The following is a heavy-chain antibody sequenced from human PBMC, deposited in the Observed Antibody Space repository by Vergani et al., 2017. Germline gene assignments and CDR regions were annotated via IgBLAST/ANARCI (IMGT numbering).Heavy chain of an antibody. D-gene: IGHD6-19*01. Sequence: HFQASGPGLVKASGTLSLLCPVFGNPIISRSYYWGWTRHPPGKGLEWIGSIYNSGNGDSISPLKSRVTISADPSKNQFSLKLSSVTAADTAVYFCARHSTVEWLVKLGWIDPWGQGILVTVSS. J-gene: IGHJ5*02. CDR2: IYNSGNG. CDR1: GNPIISRSYY. V-gene: IGHV4-39*01. CDR3: ARHSTVEWLVKLGWIDP.